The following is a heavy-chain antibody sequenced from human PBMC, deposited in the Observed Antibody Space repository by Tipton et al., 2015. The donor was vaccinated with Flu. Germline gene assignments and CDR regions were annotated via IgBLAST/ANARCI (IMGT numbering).Heavy chain of an antibody. D-gene: IGHD4-11*01. V-gene: IGHV3-48*03. CDR2: ISSSGNTI. Sequence: SGFTFSSYEMNWVRQAPGKGLEWLSYISSSGNTISYADSVRGRFTISRDNTKKSLYLQLDSLRAEDTAIYYCARRDYSNYVSEPKNWFDPWGQGILVTVSS. CDR3: ARRDYSNYVSEPKNWFDP. J-gene: IGHJ5*02. CDR1: GFTFSSYE.